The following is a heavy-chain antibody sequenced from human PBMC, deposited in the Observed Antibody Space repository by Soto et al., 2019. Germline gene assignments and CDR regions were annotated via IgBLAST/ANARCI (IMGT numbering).Heavy chain of an antibody. Sequence: EVQLVESGGGLVQPGGSLRLSCAASGFTFSDYWMHWVRQTPGKGLMWISRIHNDGRSTDNADSVKGRFTISRDNARKTLYLQMNSLRAEDTAVYYCARSTWQYYFDSWGQGTLVTVSS. CDR3: ARSTWQYYFDS. CDR2: IHNDGRST. J-gene: IGHJ4*02. CDR1: GFTFSDYW. V-gene: IGHV3-74*01.